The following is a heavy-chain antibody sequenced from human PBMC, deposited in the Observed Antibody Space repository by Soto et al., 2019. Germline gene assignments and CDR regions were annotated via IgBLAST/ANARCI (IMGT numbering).Heavy chain of an antibody. V-gene: IGHV3-48*02. Sequence: GGSLRLSCAASGFTYNSHGMNWVRQAPGKGLEWVSYISGSSSTIYYADSVKGRFTISRDNAKETLYLQMNSLRDEDTAVYYCARKFASWGPGTLVTVSS. J-gene: IGHJ4*02. CDR2: ISGSSSTI. CDR1: GFTYNSHG. CDR3: ARKFAS.